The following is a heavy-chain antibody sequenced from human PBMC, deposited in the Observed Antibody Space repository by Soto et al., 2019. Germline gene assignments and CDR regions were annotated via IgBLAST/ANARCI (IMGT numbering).Heavy chain of an antibody. D-gene: IGHD6-13*01. V-gene: IGHV4-59*08. CDR2: IYYSGST. J-gene: IGHJ6*03. CDR1: GGSISDYY. Sequence: PSETLSLTCTVSGGSISDYYWSWIRQPPGKGPEWIGYIYYSGSTNYNPSLKSRVTISVDTSKNQFSLKLSSVTAADTAVYYCARGLYGVYHRRYMDVWGKGTTVTVSS. CDR3: ARGLYGVYHRRYMDV.